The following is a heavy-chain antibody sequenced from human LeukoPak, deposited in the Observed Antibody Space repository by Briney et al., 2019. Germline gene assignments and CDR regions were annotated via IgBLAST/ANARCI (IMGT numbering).Heavy chain of an antibody. D-gene: IGHD6-19*01. Sequence: GGSLRLSCAASGFTFSSYAMSWVRQAPGKGLEWVSAISGSGGSTYYADSVKGRFTVSRDNSKNTLYLQMNSLRAEDTAVYYCAKGRGTYSSGWYNWFDPWGQGTLVTVSS. CDR3: AKGRGTYSSGWYNWFDP. CDR1: GFTFSSYA. V-gene: IGHV3-23*01. J-gene: IGHJ5*02. CDR2: ISGSGGST.